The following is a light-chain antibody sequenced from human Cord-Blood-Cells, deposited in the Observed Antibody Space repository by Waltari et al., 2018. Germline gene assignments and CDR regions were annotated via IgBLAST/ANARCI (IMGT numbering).Light chain of an antibody. J-gene: IGLJ1*01. CDR1: SSDVGGYNY. Sequence: QSALTQPASVSGSPGQSITISCTGTSSDVGGYNYVSWYQPHPGTAPKLMIYEVSNRPSGVSNRFSGSKSGNTASLTISGLQAEDEADYYCSSYTSSSTLVFGTGTKVTVL. CDR3: SSYTSSSTLV. V-gene: IGLV2-14*01. CDR2: EVS.